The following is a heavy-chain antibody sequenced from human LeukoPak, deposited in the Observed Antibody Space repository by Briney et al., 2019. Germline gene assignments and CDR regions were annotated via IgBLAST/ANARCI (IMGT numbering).Heavy chain of an antibody. D-gene: IGHD7-27*01. Sequence: GESLKISCKGSGYSFTSYWISWVRQMPGKGLEWMGRIDPSDSYTNYSPSFQAHVTISADKSISTAYLQWSSLKASDAAMYYCSILGTWFDPWGQGTLVTVSS. J-gene: IGHJ5*02. CDR3: SILGTWFDP. CDR2: IDPSDSYT. V-gene: IGHV5-10-1*01. CDR1: GYSFTSYW.